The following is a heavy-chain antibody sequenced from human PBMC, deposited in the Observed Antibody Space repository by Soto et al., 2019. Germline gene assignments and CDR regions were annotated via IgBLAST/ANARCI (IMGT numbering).Heavy chain of an antibody. CDR3: ATALGSSWPLIDY. CDR2: FDPEDGET. J-gene: IGHJ4*02. V-gene: IGHV1-24*01. Sequence: ASVKVSCKVSGYTLTELSMHWVREAPGKGIEWMGGFDPEDGETIYAQKFQGRVTMTEDTSTDTAYMELRSLRSEDTAVYYCATALGSSWPLIDYWGQGTLVTVSS. D-gene: IGHD3-10*01. CDR1: GYTLTELS.